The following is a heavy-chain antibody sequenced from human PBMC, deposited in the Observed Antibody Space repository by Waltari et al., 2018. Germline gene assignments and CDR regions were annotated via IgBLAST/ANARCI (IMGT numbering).Heavy chain of an antibody. CDR1: GYTFINYE. CDR3: ARGRDVFANFDYNWFDP. V-gene: IGHV1-8*03. D-gene: IGHD2-21*01. Sequence: QVQLVQSGAEVLRPGASVKVSCQASGYTFINYEINCMRQAAGQGLEWMGWVNPNSGATAYAQKFQGRITITWDTSISTAYMEMSNLRSDDTAVLYCARGRDVFANFDYNWFDPWGQGTLVTVSS. J-gene: IGHJ5*02. CDR2: VNPNSGAT.